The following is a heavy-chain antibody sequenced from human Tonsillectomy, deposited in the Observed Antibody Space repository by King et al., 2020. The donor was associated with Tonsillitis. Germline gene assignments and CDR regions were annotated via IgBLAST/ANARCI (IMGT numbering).Heavy chain of an antibody. V-gene: IGHV4-31*11. CDR1: GGSISSAGHY. CDR2: IYYTGSS. J-gene: IGHJ4*02. Sequence: VQLQESGPGLVKPSQTLSLTCAVSGGSISSAGHYWRWIRQHPGKGLEWIGYIYYTGSSYYNPSLKSRVSISLDMSNNNFSLKLSSVTAADTALYYCARAEGVVLPSSIHSWGQGTLVTVSS. D-gene: IGHD2-2*02. CDR3: ARAEGVVLPSSIHS.